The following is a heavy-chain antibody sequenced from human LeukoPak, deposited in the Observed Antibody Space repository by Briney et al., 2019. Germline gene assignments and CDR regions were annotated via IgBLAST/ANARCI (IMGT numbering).Heavy chain of an antibody. V-gene: IGHV1-8*01. CDR3: ARVKVPAAVAWDDALDI. CDR1: GYTFTSYY. J-gene: IGHJ3*02. CDR2: MNPNSGNT. D-gene: IGHD2-2*01. Sequence: ASVKVSCKASGYTFTSYYINWVRQATGQGLEWMGRMNPNSGNTGYAQKFQGRVTMTRNTSISTAYMELSSLRSEDTAGYYGARVKVPAAVAWDDALDIWGQGTMVTVSS.